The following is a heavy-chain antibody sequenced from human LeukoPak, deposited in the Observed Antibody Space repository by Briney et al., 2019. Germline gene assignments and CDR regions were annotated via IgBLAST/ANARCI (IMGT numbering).Heavy chain of an antibody. CDR3: ARERVTMTTAPTSTSDAFDI. V-gene: IGHV3-7*01. Sequence: GGSLRLSCAASGFTFSSYWMSWVRQAPGKGLEWVANIKQDGSEKYYVDSVKGRFTISRDNAKNSLYLQMNSLRAEDTAVYYCARERVTMTTAPTSTSDAFDIWGQGTMVTVSS. CDR2: IKQDGSEK. J-gene: IGHJ3*02. D-gene: IGHD4-17*01. CDR1: GFTFSSYW.